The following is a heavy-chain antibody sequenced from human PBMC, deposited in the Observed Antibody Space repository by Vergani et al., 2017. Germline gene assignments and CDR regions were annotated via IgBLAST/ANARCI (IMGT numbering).Heavy chain of an antibody. CDR2: IHNSGKT. Sequence: QVQLQESGPGLVKPSETLSLTCTVSGYSIGSGFYWAWIRQSPGEGLQWLTSIHNSGKTYHNPSLKSRVSVSLDTSKNRFSLNLTSVTATDTAVYYCARSQGDYWYVDLWGPGSLVTVSS. CDR1: GYSIGSGFY. CDR3: ARSQGDYWYVDL. D-gene: IGHD2-21*01. V-gene: IGHV4-38-2*02. J-gene: IGHJ2*01.